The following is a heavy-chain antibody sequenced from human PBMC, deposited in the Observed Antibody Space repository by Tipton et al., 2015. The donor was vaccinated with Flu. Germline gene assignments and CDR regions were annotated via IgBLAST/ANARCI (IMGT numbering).Heavy chain of an antibody. CDR2: IYYSGST. V-gene: IGHV4-61*01. D-gene: IGHD3-16*01. CDR3: ARGRQEGEANRYFDY. Sequence: GLVKPSETLSLTCSVSGYLVSSGYYWGWIRQPPGKGLEWIGYIYYSGSTKYNPSLKSRVTMSVDTSKNQFSLKLSSMTAADTAVYYCARGRQEGEANRYFDYWNQSTLVTVSS. CDR1: GYLVSSGYY. J-gene: IGHJ4*02.